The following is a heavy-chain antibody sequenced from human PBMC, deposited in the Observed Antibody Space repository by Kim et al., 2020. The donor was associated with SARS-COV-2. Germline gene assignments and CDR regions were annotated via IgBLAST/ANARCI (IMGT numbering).Heavy chain of an antibody. D-gene: IGHD3-10*01. Sequence: KGRFTISRDDGKNSLYLQMNSLRDEDTAVYYCARAMIRGVIMDYYGLDVWGQGTTVTVSS. J-gene: IGHJ6*02. CDR3: ARAMIRGVIMDYYGLDV. V-gene: IGHV3-48*02.